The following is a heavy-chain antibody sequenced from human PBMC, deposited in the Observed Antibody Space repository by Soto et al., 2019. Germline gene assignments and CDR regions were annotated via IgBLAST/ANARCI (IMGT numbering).Heavy chain of an antibody. Sequence: QVQLVESGGGVVQPGRSLRLSCAASGFTFSSYGMHWVRQAPGKGLEWVAVISYDGSNKYYADSVKGRFTISRDNSKNTLYLQMNSLRAEDTAVYYCAKDLTQYSGYDYDGMDVWGQGTTVTVSS. J-gene: IGHJ6*02. D-gene: IGHD5-12*01. V-gene: IGHV3-30*18. CDR1: GFTFSSYG. CDR2: ISYDGSNK. CDR3: AKDLTQYSGYDYDGMDV.